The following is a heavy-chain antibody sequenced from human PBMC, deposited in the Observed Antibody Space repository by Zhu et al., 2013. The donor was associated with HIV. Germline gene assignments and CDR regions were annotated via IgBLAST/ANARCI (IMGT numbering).Heavy chain of an antibody. D-gene: IGHD3-16*01. CDR3: TRGGLVKWGKDNWFDP. CDR1: GGTFRNFA. Sequence: QVQLVQSGAEVKKPGSSVKVSCKASGGTFRNFAISWVRQAPGQGLEWMGVVNPSAGSRKYALKLEGRVTMTTDRSTNMVYMELRSLKFDDTAVYFCTRGGLVKWGKDNWFDPWGQGTLVIVSS. CDR2: VNPSAGSR. J-gene: IGHJ5*02. V-gene: IGHV1-69*06.